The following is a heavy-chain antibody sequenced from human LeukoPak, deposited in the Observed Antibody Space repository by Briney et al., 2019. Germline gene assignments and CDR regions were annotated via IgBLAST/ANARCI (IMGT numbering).Heavy chain of an antibody. J-gene: IGHJ3*02. CDR3: ARLVCSSSSCWDSAAFDI. CDR1: GYTFTSYG. CDR2: ISAYNGNT. D-gene: IGHD2-15*01. V-gene: IGHV1-18*01. Sequence: ASVKVSCKASGYTFTSYGISWVRQAPGQGLEWTGWISAYNGNTNYVQKVQGRVIMTRDTSTSTAYMDVRSLRSDDTAVYYCARLVCSSSSCWDSAAFDIWGQGTMVTVSS.